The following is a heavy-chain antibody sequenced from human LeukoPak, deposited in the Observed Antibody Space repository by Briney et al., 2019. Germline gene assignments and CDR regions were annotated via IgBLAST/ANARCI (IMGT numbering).Heavy chain of an antibody. CDR3: AKRGIVIRGVSVIGLHKEAYDFDS. CDR1: RITLSNYG. Sequence: SGGYLSLSCGVSRITLSNYGMSWVRPAHGKGLEWVSGTSGGGGSTYYADSVKGRFTISRDNSKNTLYLQMNSLRAEDTAVYFCAKRGIVIRGVSVIGLHKEAYDFDSWGQGTLVTVSS. V-gene: IGHV3-23*01. D-gene: IGHD3-10*01. J-gene: IGHJ4*02. CDR2: TSGGGGST.